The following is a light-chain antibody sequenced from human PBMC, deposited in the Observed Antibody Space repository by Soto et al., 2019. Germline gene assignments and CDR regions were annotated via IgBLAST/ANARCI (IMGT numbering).Light chain of an antibody. CDR3: QKYSSAPWT. J-gene: IGKJ1*01. Sequence: DIQMTQSPASLSASVGDRVTITCRASQGISTYLAWYQQKPGQVPRLLIYAASTLQSGVPSRFSGRGSGTAFTLTISSLQPGDVAAYYCQKYSSAPWTFGQGTKVDIK. CDR1: QGISTY. CDR2: AAS. V-gene: IGKV1-27*01.